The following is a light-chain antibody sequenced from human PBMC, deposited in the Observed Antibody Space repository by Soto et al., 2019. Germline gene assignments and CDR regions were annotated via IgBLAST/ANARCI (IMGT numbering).Light chain of an antibody. J-gene: IGKJ4*01. CDR1: QSVLYSSNNKNY. CDR3: QQYYTTLVT. Sequence: DIVMTQSPDSLAVSLGERATINCKASQSVLYSSNNKNYLAWYQQKPGQPPNLLIYWASTRESGVPDRFSGSGSGTDFTLTISSLQAEDVAVYYCQQYYTTLVTFGGGTKVEFK. CDR2: WAS. V-gene: IGKV4-1*01.